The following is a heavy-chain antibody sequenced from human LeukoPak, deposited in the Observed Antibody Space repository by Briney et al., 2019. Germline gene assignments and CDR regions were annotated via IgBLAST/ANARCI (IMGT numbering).Heavy chain of an antibody. V-gene: IGHV4-4*02. CDR1: GGSISSNNW. D-gene: IGHD1-1*01. Sequence: PSETLSLTCAVSGGSISSNNWWGWVRQPPGEGLEWIGEIYHSGSPNHNPSLKSRVTISVDKSRNHFSLNLSSVTAADTAVYYCARVNINNWHSCDYWGQGTLVTVSS. CDR2: IYHSGSP. J-gene: IGHJ4*02. CDR3: ARVNINNWHSCDY.